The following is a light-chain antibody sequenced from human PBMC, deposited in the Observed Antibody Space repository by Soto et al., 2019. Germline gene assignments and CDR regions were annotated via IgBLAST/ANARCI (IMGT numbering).Light chain of an antibody. CDR2: AAS. V-gene: IGKV3-15*01. CDR1: QSVSSN. Sequence: EIVMTQSPATLSVFPGERASLSCRASQSVSSNLAWYQQKPGQTPRLLIYAASTRATGIPARFSGSGSGTECTLTISSLQSEDFAVYYCQQYNNWPPWTFGQGNKVEI. CDR3: QQYNNWPPWT. J-gene: IGKJ1*01.